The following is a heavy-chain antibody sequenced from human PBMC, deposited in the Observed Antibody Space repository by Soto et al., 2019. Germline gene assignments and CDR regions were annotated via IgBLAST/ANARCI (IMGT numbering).Heavy chain of an antibody. CDR1: GYPFTSYG. J-gene: IGHJ4*02. Sequence: ASVKVSCKTSGYPFTSYGINWVRQAPGQGPEWMGWISAYDDKTIYSQKFQGRVTLTADTFTTTAYMELRGLRFDDTAVYYCARDRLIAVTGLLRNWGQGTLVTVSS. CDR2: ISAYDDKT. V-gene: IGHV1-18*01. D-gene: IGHD6-19*01. CDR3: ARDRLIAVTGLLRN.